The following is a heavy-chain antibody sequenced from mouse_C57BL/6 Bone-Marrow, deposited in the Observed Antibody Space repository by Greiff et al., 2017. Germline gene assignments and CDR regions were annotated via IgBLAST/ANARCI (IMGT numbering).Heavy chain of an antibody. CDR1: GYSFTGYY. J-gene: IGHJ2*01. V-gene: IGHV1-42*01. CDR3: ARERDDYDGDH. D-gene: IGHD2-4*01. Sequence: VQLQQSGPELVKPGASVKISCKASGYSFTGYYMNWVKQSPEQSLEWIGEINPSTGGTTYNQKFKAKATLTVDKSSSTAYMQLNSLTSEDSAVYDCARERDDYDGDHWGQGTTLTVSS. CDR2: INPSTGGT.